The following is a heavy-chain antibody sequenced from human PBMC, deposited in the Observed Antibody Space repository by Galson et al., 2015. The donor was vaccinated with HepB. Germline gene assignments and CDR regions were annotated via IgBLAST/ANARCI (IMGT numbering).Heavy chain of an antibody. D-gene: IGHD6-13*01. CDR2: INAGNGNT. CDR1: GYTFTSYA. V-gene: IGHV1-3*01. Sequence: SVKVSCKASGYTFTSYAMHWVRQAPGQRLEWMGWINAGNGNTKYSQKFQGRVTITRDTSASTAYMELSSLRSEDTAVYYCARDASSWYLQREDIWFDPWGQGTLVTVSS. CDR3: ARDASSWYLQREDIWFDP. J-gene: IGHJ5*02.